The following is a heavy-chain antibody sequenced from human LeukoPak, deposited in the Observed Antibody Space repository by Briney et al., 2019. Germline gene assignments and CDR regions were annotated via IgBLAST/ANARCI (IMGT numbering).Heavy chain of an antibody. Sequence: GGSLRLSCAASGFIFSNYGIHWVRQAPGKGLEWVAVISYDGSNTYYADSVKGRFTISRDNAKNSLYLQMNSLRAEDTAVYYCARDFSSWLAYFDYWGQGTLVTVSS. CDR1: GFIFSNYG. D-gene: IGHD6-13*01. CDR3: ARDFSSWLAYFDY. V-gene: IGHV3-30*03. CDR2: ISYDGSNT. J-gene: IGHJ4*02.